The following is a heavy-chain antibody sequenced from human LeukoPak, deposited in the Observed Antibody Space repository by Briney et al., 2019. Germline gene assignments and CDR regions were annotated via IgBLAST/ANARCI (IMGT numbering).Heavy chain of an antibody. D-gene: IGHD3-3*01. J-gene: IGHJ4*02. CDR1: GFTFSNYW. V-gene: IGHV3-7*01. Sequence: PGGSLRLSCAASGFTFSNYWMNWVRQAPGKGPEWVANIKQDGSEKYYVDSVKGRFTISRDNAKNSLYLQMNSLRAEDTAMYYCARAYYDFWSGSPLDYWGQGTLVTVSS. CDR2: IKQDGSEK. CDR3: ARAYYDFWSGSPLDY.